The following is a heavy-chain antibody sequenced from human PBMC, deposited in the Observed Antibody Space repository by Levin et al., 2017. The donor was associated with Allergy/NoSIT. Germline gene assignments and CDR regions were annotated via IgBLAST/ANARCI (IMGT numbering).Heavy chain of an antibody. CDR3: ARGDSSTWPYWYFDL. D-gene: IGHD6-13*01. Sequence: SETLSLTCTVSGGSISTYKWSWIRQSPTKGLEWIGHIFYSGDTKCNPSLKSRVTLSVDTSENQFSLNLSTVTAADTAVYYCARGDSSTWPYWYFDLWGRGTLVTVSS. J-gene: IGHJ2*01. V-gene: IGHV4-59*01. CDR2: IFYSGDT. CDR1: GGSISTYK.